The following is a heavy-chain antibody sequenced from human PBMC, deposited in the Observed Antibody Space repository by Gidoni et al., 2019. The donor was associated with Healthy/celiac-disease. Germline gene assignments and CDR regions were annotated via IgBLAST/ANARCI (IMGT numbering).Heavy chain of an antibody. CDR1: GFTFSSYA. J-gene: IGHJ4*02. Sequence: EVQLLESGGGLVQPGGSLRLSCAASGFTFSSYAMSWFGQAPGKGLEWVSAISGSGGSKSSADSVKGRFTISRDNSKNTLYLQMNSLRAEDTAVYYCAKDQATVTKTDYWGQGTLVTVSS. CDR3: AKDQATVTKTDY. V-gene: IGHV3-23*01. D-gene: IGHD4-4*01. CDR2: ISGSGGSK.